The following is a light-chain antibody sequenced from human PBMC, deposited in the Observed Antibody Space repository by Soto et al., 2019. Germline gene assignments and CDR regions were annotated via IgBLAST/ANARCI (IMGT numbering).Light chain of an antibody. V-gene: IGKV1-33*01. CDR2: GAS. Sequence: DIQMTQSPSSLSAKVGDRVTITCQASQDIRNYLNWYQQKPGRAPKLLIYGASNLETGVPSSFSGSGYGTDFTFTISSLQPEDIATYYCQHYDHLPPFTFGPGSRV. CDR1: QDIRNY. CDR3: QHYDHLPPFT. J-gene: IGKJ3*01.